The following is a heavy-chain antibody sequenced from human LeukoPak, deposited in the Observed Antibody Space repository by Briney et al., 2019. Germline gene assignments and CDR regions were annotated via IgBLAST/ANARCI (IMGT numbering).Heavy chain of an antibody. Sequence: SETLSLTCSVYGGSFSGFYWNWIRQPPGKGLEWIGEINHSGSTHYSPSLKSRLSISVDPSKNQFSLKLSSVTAADTAVYYCAKDRIGGVAVAGKGRWFDPWGQGTLVTVSS. J-gene: IGHJ5*02. V-gene: IGHV4-34*01. D-gene: IGHD6-19*01. CDR1: GGSFSGFY. CDR2: INHSGST. CDR3: AKDRIGGVAVAGKGRWFDP.